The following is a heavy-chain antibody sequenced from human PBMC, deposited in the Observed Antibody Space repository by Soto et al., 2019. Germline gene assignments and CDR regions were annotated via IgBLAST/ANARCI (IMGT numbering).Heavy chain of an antibody. CDR3: AVMAGLVVSDDFGLDV. Sequence: QVHLVESGGGVVQPGRSLRLSCVASGFSFSDYSIHWVRQAPGKGLEWVAFISYDGDKKFFADSVKGRFNISRDNAKNTVYLEMSSLRPADTAVFRCAVMAGLVVSDDFGLDVWGQGTTVIVSS. V-gene: IGHV3-30-3*01. CDR2: ISYDGDKK. D-gene: IGHD2-21*01. CDR1: GFSFSDYS. J-gene: IGHJ6*02.